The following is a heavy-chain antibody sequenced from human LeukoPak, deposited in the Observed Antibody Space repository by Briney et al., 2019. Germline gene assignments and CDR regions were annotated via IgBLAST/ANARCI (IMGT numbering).Heavy chain of an antibody. J-gene: IGHJ6*02. V-gene: IGHV4-30-2*01. CDR1: GGSISSGGYS. CDR3: ARGPGPLPYYYYGMDV. Sequence: KTSETLSLTCAVSGGSISSGGYSWSWIRQPPGKGLEWIGYIYHSGSTYYNPSLKSRVTISVDRSKNQFSLKLSSVTAADTAVYYCARGPGPLPYYYYGMDVWGQGTTVTVSS. CDR2: IYHSGST.